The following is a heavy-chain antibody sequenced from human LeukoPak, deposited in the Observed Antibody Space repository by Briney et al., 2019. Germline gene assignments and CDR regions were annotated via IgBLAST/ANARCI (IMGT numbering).Heavy chain of an antibody. V-gene: IGHV3-30*01. CDR1: GFTFSSYA. CDR3: ARGQDGITIFGVVIFPDY. J-gene: IGHJ4*02. Sequence: GRSLRLSCAASGFTFSSYAMHWVRQAPGKGLEWVAVISYDGSNKYYADSVKGRFTISRDNSKNTLYLQMNSLRAEDTAVYYCARGQDGITIFGVVIFPDYWGQGTLVTVSS. CDR2: ISYDGSNK. D-gene: IGHD3-3*01.